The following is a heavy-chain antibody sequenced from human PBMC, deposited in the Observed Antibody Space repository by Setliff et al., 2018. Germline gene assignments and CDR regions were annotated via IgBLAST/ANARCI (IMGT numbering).Heavy chain of an antibody. Sequence: ASVKVSCKASGYIFTSYGFSWMRQAPGQGLEWLGWISTYNVNTTYAQKLQDRVTMTTDTSTSTAYMELRSLRSDDTAVYYCARRNFYYDSSGFALYYYYMDVWGKGTTVTVS. CDR1: GYIFTSYG. CDR3: ARRNFYYDSSGFALYYYYMDV. V-gene: IGHV1-18*01. CDR2: ISTYNVNT. J-gene: IGHJ6*03. D-gene: IGHD3-22*01.